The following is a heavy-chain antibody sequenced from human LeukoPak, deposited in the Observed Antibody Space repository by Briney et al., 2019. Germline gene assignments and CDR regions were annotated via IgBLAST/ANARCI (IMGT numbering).Heavy chain of an antibody. J-gene: IGHJ6*02. CDR2: IKQDGSEK. CDR3: ARDNLAGRGYYYGMDV. V-gene: IGHV3-7*01. Sequence: GGSLGLSCAASGFTFSSYWMSWVRQAPGKGLEWVANIKQDGSEKYYVDSVKGRFTISRDNAKNSLYLQMNSLRAEDTAVYYCARDNLAGRGYYYGMDVWGQGTTVTVSS. CDR1: GFTFSSYW.